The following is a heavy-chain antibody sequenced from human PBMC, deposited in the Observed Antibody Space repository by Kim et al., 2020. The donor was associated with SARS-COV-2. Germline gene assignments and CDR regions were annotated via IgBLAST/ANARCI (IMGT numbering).Heavy chain of an antibody. CDR2: IGGDGGTT. CDR3: AKVTQGGEYCSSSTHH. D-gene: IGHD2-15*01. V-gene: IGHV3-43*02. Sequence: GGSLRLSCAASGFIFDDYSMNWVRQPPGKGLQWVSFIGGDGGTTSSAYSVKGRFTFSRENSKNSLYLQMHSRTTENTAFYYCAKVTQGGEYCSSSTHHWGPGTLVPVSS. CDR1: GFIFDDYS. J-gene: IGHJ5*02.